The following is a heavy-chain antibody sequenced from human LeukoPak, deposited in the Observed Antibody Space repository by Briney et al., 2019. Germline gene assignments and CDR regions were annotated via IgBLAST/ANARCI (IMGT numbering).Heavy chain of an antibody. Sequence: SETLSLTCAVYGGSFSGYYWSWIRQPPGKGLEWIGEVNHSGSTNYNPSLKSRLTISVDTSKSQFSLKVTSVPAADTAVYYCARGWINYDSYYYYMDVWGKGTTVTVSS. J-gene: IGHJ6*03. V-gene: IGHV4-34*01. CDR2: VNHSGST. CDR1: GGSFSGYY. D-gene: IGHD3-22*01. CDR3: ARGWINYDSYYYYMDV.